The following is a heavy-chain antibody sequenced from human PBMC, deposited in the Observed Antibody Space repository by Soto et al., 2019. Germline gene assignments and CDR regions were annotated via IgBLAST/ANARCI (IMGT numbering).Heavy chain of an antibody. CDR2: SRDKAQGYST. D-gene: IGHD3-22*01. J-gene: IGHJ4*02. V-gene: IGHV3-72*01. Sequence: LRLSCADSGFTVSDHYIDWVRQAPGKGLGWVGRSRDKAQGYSTAYAASVKGSFPTSRDDSKNSVYLQMNSLKTEDTAVYYFVRTTYFSDSSGCTRCFDSWGQGTLVTVSS. CDR1: GFTVSDHY. CDR3: VRTTYFSDSSGCTRCFDS.